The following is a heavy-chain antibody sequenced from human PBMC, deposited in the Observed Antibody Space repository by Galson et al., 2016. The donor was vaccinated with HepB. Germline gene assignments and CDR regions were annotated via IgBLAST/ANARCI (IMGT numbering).Heavy chain of an antibody. D-gene: IGHD3-22*01. CDR2: ISGSGAST. CDR3: AKGLSSGLRDPFDI. Sequence: SLRLSCATSGFTLRSYAISWVRQAPGKGLEWVSGISGSGASTYYAESAKGRFTISRDNSKNTVHLQMNNLRAEDTALYYCAKGLSSGLRDPFDIWGQGTMISVSS. V-gene: IGHV3-23*01. CDR1: GFTLRSYA. J-gene: IGHJ3*02.